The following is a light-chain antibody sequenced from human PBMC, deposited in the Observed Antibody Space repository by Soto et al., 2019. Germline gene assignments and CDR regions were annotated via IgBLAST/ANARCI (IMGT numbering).Light chain of an antibody. CDR3: QVWASNTYV. Sequence: SYELIQPLSVSVGLGQTARITCGGNDIENKNVHWYQQKPGQAPVLVLFRDSNRPSGISERFSGSNSGNTATLSISGAQDGDEADYYCQVWASNTYVFGSGTKVTVL. CDR2: RDS. J-gene: IGLJ1*01. V-gene: IGLV3-9*01. CDR1: DIENKN.